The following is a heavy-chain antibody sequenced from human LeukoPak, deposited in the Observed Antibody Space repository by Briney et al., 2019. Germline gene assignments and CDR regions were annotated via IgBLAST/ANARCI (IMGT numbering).Heavy chain of an antibody. CDR1: GGSINSYY. J-gene: IGHJ4*02. CDR3: ARDSYGGNPGGFDY. Sequence: PSETLSLTCTVSGGSINSYYWSWIRQPPGKGLEWIGYIYYSGSTNYNPSLKSRVTISVDTSKNQFSLKLSSVTAADTAVYYCARDSYGGNPGGFDYWGQGTLVTVSS. D-gene: IGHD4-23*01. CDR2: IYYSGST. V-gene: IGHV4-59*01.